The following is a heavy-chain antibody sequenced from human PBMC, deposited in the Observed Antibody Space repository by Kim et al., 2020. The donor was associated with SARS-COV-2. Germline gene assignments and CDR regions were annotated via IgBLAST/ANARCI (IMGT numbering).Heavy chain of an antibody. CDR2: IGASGAGP. D-gene: IGHD6-6*01. Sequence: GGSLRLSCAASGFTFSNYDMSWVRQAPGKGLEWVSRIGASGAGPYYADSVKGRFTISRDNSENTLYLQMNNLRAEDTALYYCAKGRQLDVWGQGTTVTVSS. CDR3: AKGRQLDV. CDR1: GFTFSNYD. J-gene: IGHJ6*02. V-gene: IGHV3-23*01.